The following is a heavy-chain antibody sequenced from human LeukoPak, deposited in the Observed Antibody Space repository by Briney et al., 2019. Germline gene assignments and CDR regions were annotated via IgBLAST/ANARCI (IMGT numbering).Heavy chain of an antibody. J-gene: IGHJ3*02. CDR1: GFTVSSNY. Sequence: GGSLRLSCAASGFTVSSNYMSWVRQAPGKGREWVSVIYSGGSTYYADSVKGRFTISRDNSKNTLYLQMNSLRAEDTAVYYCARASPFFNYAFDIWGQGTMVTVSS. D-gene: IGHD1-7*01. V-gene: IGHV3-66*02. CDR3: ARASPFFNYAFDI. CDR2: IYSGGST.